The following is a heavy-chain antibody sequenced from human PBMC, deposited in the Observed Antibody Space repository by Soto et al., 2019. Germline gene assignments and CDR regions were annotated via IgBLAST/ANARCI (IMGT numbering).Heavy chain of an antibody. D-gene: IGHD2-15*01. CDR3: AKDDVGYCSGGSCYRGYY. J-gene: IGHJ4*02. V-gene: IGHV3-23*01. Sequence: GGSLRLSCAASGFTFSSYAMSWVRQAPGKGLEWVSAISGGGGSTYYADSVKGRFTISRDNSKNTLYLQMNSLRAEDTAVYYCAKDDVGYCSGGSCYRGYYWGQGTLVTVSS. CDR2: ISGGGGST. CDR1: GFTFSSYA.